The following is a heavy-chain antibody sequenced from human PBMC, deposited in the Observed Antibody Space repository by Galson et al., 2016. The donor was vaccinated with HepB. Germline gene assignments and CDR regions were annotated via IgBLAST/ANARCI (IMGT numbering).Heavy chain of an antibody. Sequence: SVKVSCKASGYTFTTSGISWVRQAPGQGLEWMGWIGTYSGNPKYAQKFQGGLTLTTDSSTTTAYMELRSLRFDDTALYYCARDVQYRFDSWGQGTLVTVSS. CDR2: IGTYSGNP. CDR1: GYTFTTSG. D-gene: IGHD2/OR15-2a*01. J-gene: IGHJ4*02. CDR3: ARDVQYRFDS. V-gene: IGHV1-18*01.